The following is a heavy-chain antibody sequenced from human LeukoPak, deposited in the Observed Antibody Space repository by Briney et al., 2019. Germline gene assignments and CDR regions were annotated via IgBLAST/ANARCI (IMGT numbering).Heavy chain of an antibody. D-gene: IGHD1-26*01. CDR2: INKISLNGRA. V-gene: IGHV4-34*01. J-gene: IGHJ1*01. CDR3: ARGTGASYRVYFLQ. Sequence: SETLSLTCAVSGGSVTRDYWGWLRQAPGKGLEWLGEINKISLNGRANYNPSLTSRVTISLDTSKNQLSLHLTSVTAADTAVYYCARGTGASYRVYFLQWGLGTLVSVSS. CDR1: GGSVTRDY.